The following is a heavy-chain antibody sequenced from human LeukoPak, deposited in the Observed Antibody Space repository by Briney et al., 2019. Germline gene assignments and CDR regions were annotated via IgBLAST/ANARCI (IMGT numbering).Heavy chain of an antibody. CDR1: GYSISSGYY. D-gene: IGHD3-10*01. CDR3: ARGSYGSGSYVY. Sequence: SETLSLTCTVSGYSISSGYYWGWIRQPPGKGLEWIGSIYHSGSTYYNPSLKSRVTISVDTSKNQFSLKLSSVTAADTAVYYCARGSYGSGSYVYWSQGTLVTVSS. J-gene: IGHJ4*02. V-gene: IGHV4-38-2*02. CDR2: IYHSGST.